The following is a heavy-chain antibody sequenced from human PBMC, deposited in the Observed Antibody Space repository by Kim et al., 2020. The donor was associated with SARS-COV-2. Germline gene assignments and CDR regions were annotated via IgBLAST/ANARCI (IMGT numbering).Heavy chain of an antibody. D-gene: IGHD3-10*01. J-gene: IGHJ1*01. V-gene: IGHV1-24*01. CDR2: T. CDR3: ATGLTMVRGVD. Sequence: TIYAQKFQGRVTMTEDTSTDTAYMELSSLRSEDTAVYYCATGLTMVRGVDWGQGTLVTVSS.